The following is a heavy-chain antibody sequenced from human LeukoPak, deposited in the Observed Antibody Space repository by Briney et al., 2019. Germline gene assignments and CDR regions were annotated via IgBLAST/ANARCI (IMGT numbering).Heavy chain of an antibody. CDR3: ARDKYGDYGLDY. V-gene: IGHV3-69-1*02. CDR2: ISSSSTYI. Sequence: PGGSLRLSCTASGFPFSDHYIDWVRQAPGKGLEWVSSISSSSTYIYYADSVKGRFTISRDYARNSLSLQMNSLRAEDTAVYYCARDKYGDYGLDYWGPGTLVTVSS. J-gene: IGHJ4*02. CDR1: GFPFSDHY. D-gene: IGHD4-17*01.